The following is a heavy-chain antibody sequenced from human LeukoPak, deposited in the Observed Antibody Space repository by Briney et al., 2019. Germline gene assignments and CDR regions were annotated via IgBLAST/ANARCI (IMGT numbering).Heavy chain of an antibody. V-gene: IGHV1-2*02. CDR1: GYTFTDDY. CDR3: GRADFIDAGPYLIGA. J-gene: IGHJ4*02. D-gene: IGHD3-3*01. Sequence: RASLRVSCKTSGYTFTDDYIHWVRQAPGQGLEWMGGINTKSGRTSSVPKFEGRVTMTRSPSITTVYMDMAWLTSDDTAIYFCGRADFIDAGPYLIGAWGKGTLVTVSS. CDR2: INTKSGRT.